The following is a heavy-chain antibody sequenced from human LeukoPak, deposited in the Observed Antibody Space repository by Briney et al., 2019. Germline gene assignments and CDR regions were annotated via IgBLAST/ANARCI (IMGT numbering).Heavy chain of an antibody. CDR2: IIAADGST. CDR1: GFNFGSHA. D-gene: IGHD6-13*01. Sequence: AGSLRLSCAASGFNFGSHAMGWVRQAPGKGLEWVSTIIAADGSTYYSDSVKGRFTISRDNSKNTLYLQMNSLRAEDMALYYCAKERPGYSSSWSRFDPWGQGTLVTVSS. J-gene: IGHJ5*02. CDR3: AKERPGYSSSWSRFDP. V-gene: IGHV3-23*01.